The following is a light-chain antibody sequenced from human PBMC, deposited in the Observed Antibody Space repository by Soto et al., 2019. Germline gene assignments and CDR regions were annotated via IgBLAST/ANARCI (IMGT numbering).Light chain of an antibody. V-gene: IGLV2-14*01. CDR1: SSDVGAYNY. J-gene: IGLJ1*01. Sequence: QSVLTQPASVSGSPGQSITISCTGTSSDVGAYNYVSWFQQHPGEAPKLMIYDVSDRSSGVSNRFSGSKSGNTASLTISWLQAEDEADYYCSSYTSRSTRVFGTGTKLTVL. CDR3: SSYTSRSTRV. CDR2: DVS.